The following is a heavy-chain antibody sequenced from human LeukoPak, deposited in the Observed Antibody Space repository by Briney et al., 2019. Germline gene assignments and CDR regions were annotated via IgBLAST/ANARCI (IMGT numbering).Heavy chain of an antibody. D-gene: IGHD2/OR15-2a*01. CDR1: GFTFSSYG. Sequence: GRSLRLSCAASGFTFSSYGMHWVRQAPGKGLEWVAVIWYDGSNKYYADSVKGRFTISRDNSKNTLYLQMNSLRAEDTAVYYCARDADDLFPFDIWGQGTMVTVSS. CDR2: IWYDGSNK. J-gene: IGHJ3*02. V-gene: IGHV3-33*01. CDR3: ARDADDLFPFDI.